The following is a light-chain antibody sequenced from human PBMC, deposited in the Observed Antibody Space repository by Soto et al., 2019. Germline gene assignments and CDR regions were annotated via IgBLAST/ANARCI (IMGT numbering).Light chain of an antibody. J-gene: IGKJ2*01. CDR1: QSISDW. V-gene: IGKV1-5*03. Sequence: DIQMTQSPSTLSASVGDRVTITCRASQSISDWLAWYQQTPGKAPKLLIYKASSLQSGVPSRFSGSGSGTEFTLTISILQPDDFATFYCQQYNSYPYTVGQGTKVDIK. CDR3: QQYNSYPYT. CDR2: KAS.